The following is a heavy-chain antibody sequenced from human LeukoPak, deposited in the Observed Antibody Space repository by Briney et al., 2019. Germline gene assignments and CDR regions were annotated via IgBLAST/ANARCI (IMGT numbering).Heavy chain of an antibody. V-gene: IGHV1-46*01. CDR3: ARDNKEQQLVQGAFDI. CDR2: INPSGGSA. CDR1: GYTFTSYY. Sequence: ASVKVSCKASGYTFTSYYMHWVRQAPGQGLEWMGIINPSGGSASYAQKFQGRVTMTRDTSTSTVYMELSSLRSEDTAGYYCARDNKEQQLVQGAFDIWGQGTMVTVSS. D-gene: IGHD6-13*01. J-gene: IGHJ3*02.